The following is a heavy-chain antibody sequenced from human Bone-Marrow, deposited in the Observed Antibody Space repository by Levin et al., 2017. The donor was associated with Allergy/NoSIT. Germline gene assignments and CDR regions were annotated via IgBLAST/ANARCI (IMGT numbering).Heavy chain of an antibody. J-gene: IGHJ3*02. V-gene: IGHV4-39*07. CDR2: IHYTGST. D-gene: IGHD2-15*01. Sequence: SQTLSLTCTVSGGSISRSSYHWGWIRQPPGKGLEWIGNIHYTGSTYYNPSLKSRVTISVDTSKNQFSLRLSSVTAADTAVYYCARDCSGGSCYLMDAFDIWGQGTTVTVSS. CDR1: GGSISRSSYH. CDR3: ARDCSGGSCYLMDAFDI.